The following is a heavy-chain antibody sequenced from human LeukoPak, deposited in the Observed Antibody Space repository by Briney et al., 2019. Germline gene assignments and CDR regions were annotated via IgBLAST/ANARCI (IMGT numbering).Heavy chain of an antibody. D-gene: IGHD3-10*01. CDR3: ARVSTRKLWFGELADY. J-gene: IGHJ4*02. V-gene: IGHV1-2*06. Sequence: ASVKDSCKASGYTFTGYYMHWVRQAPGQGLEWMGRINPNSGGTNYAQKFQGRVTMTRDTSISTAYMELSRLRSDDTAVYYCARVSTRKLWFGELADYWGQGTLVTVSS. CDR2: INPNSGGT. CDR1: GYTFTGYY.